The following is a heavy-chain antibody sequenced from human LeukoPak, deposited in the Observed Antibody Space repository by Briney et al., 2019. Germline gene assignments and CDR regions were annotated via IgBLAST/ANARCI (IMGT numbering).Heavy chain of an antibody. Sequence: GGSLRLSCAASGFTFSDYYMSWIRQAPGKGQEWVSYISSSGSTIYYADSVKGRFTISRDNAKNSLYLQMNSLRAEDTAVYYCASDFGYCSSTSCPPVLDYWGQGTLVTVSS. D-gene: IGHD2-2*03. CDR2: ISSSGSTI. CDR1: GFTFSDYY. J-gene: IGHJ4*02. V-gene: IGHV3-11*01. CDR3: ASDFGYCSSTSCPPVLDY.